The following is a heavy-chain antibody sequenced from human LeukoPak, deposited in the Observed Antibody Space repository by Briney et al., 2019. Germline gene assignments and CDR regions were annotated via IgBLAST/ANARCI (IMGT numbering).Heavy chain of an antibody. V-gene: IGHV4-34*01. D-gene: IGHD3-9*01. CDR3: ARGDLHVYYDILTGYRSLYYFDY. J-gene: IGHJ4*02. CDR2: ISHSGNT. CDR1: GESFSGYY. Sequence: PSETLSLTCAVYGESFSGYYCSWIRQSSGKGLEWIGEISHSGNTKNNPSLKSRVTISVDTSKNQFSLKLSSVTAADTAVYYCARGDLHVYYDILTGYRSLYYFDYWGQGTLVTVSS.